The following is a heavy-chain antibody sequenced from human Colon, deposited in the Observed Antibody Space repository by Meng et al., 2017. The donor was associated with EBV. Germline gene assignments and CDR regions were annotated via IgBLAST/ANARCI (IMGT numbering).Heavy chain of an antibody. CDR3: ARDTSTWGNKGLDH. J-gene: IGHJ4*02. Sequence: QLHLQESGSGLVKPSQTLSLTCVVSGDSVTNGGYSWSWIRQPPGKGLEWIGYIYHSGSTKYNPSLKSRVTISVDTSKNQFSLKLSSVTAADTAVYYCARDTSTWGNKGLDHWGQGILVTVSS. CDR1: GDSVTNGGYS. CDR2: IYHSGST. D-gene: IGHD7-27*01. V-gene: IGHV4-30-2*01.